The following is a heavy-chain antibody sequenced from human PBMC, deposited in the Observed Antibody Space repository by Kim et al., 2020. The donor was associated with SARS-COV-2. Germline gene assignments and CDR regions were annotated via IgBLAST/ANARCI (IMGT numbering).Heavy chain of an antibody. CDR1: GFTFDSYG. CDR2: VSLDGNIK. Sequence: GGSLRLSCAASGFTFDSYGMHWVRQAPGKGLEWVAVVSLDGNIKSYADSVRGRFTISRDNSRDTLDLQMNSLRPEDTGVYYCAREGILGPSAGGFFQRWGRGTLVHVSS. J-gene: IGHJ1*01. CDR3: AREGILGPSAGGFFQR. V-gene: IGHV3-30*03. D-gene: IGHD1-26*01.